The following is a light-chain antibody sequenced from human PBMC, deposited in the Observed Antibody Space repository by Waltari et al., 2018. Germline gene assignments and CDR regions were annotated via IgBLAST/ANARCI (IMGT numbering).Light chain of an antibody. CDR3: QAWDSSTVV. CDR2: QDS. Sequence: SYELTQPPSVSVSPGQTASITCSGDKLGAKYACWYQQKPGQSPVLVIYQDSKRPSGFPERFSGSNSGNTATLTISGTQAMDEADYYCQAWDSSTVVFGTGTKVTVL. J-gene: IGLJ1*01. CDR1: KLGAKY. V-gene: IGLV3-1*01.